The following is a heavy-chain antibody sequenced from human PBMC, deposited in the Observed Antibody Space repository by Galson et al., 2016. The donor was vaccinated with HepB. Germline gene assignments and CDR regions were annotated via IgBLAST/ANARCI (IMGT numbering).Heavy chain of an antibody. CDR3: ARHPTPIVVVTTNRLDT. CDR1: GYTFTTYW. V-gene: IGHV5-10-1*01. D-gene: IGHD2-21*02. Sequence: QSGAEVKKPGESLRISCKASGYTFTTYWISWVRQMPGKGLEWIGRIDPSDSYTNYSPSFQGHVTISADMSFSTAYLQWSSLKASDTAMYFCARHPTPIVVVTTNRLDTWGQGTLVTVSS. J-gene: IGHJ5*02. CDR2: IDPSDSYT.